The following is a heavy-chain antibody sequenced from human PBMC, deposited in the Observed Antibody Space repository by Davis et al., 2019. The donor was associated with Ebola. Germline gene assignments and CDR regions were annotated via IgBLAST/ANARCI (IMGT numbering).Heavy chain of an antibody. CDR2: ISDSGGST. Sequence: GESLKISCAASGFTFNNYAMSWVRQAPGKGLEWVSGISDSGGSTHYADSVRGRFTISRDNSKNTLYLQMNSLRAEDTAVYYCARHDYGDSHFDYWGQGTLVTVSS. CDR3: ARHDYGDSHFDY. CDR1: GFTFNNYA. D-gene: IGHD4-17*01. V-gene: IGHV3-23*01. J-gene: IGHJ4*02.